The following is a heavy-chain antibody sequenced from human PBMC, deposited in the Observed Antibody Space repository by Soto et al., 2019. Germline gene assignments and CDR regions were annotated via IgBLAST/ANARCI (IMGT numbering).Heavy chain of an antibody. V-gene: IGHV4-59*01. D-gene: IGHD2-2*01. Sequence: SETLSLTCTVSGGSISSYYWSWIRQPPGKGLEWIGYIYYSGSTNYNPSLKSRVTISVDTSKNQFSLKLSSVTAADTAVYYCARSTQPYYYYYMDVWGKGTTVTVSS. CDR1: GGSISSYY. CDR3: ARSTQPYYYYYMDV. J-gene: IGHJ6*03. CDR2: IYYSGST.